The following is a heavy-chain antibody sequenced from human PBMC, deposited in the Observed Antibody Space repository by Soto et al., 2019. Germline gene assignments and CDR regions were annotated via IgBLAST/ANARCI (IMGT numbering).Heavy chain of an antibody. CDR1: GHTLTKLS. Sequence: ASVKVSCKVSGHTLTKLSMHWVRQAPGKGLEWMGGFDPEDGETMYAQKFQGRVTLTEDTSTDTVFMELSSLKSEDTAVYYCARRWGYAFDIWGQGTMVTVSS. CDR2: FDPEDGET. J-gene: IGHJ3*02. D-gene: IGHD4-17*01. CDR3: ARRWGYAFDI. V-gene: IGHV1-24*01.